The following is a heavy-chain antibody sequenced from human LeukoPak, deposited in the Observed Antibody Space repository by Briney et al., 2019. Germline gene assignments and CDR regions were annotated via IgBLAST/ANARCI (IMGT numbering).Heavy chain of an antibody. CDR2: IYYSGST. D-gene: IGHD1/OR15-1a*01. CDR1: GGSISSYY. Sequence: PSETLSLTCTVSGGSISSYYWSWIRQPPGKGLEWIGYIYYSGSTNYNPSLKSRVTISVDTSRNHFSLKLSSVTAADTAVYYCARKPIINNAWYYFDYWGQGTLVTVSS. J-gene: IGHJ4*02. V-gene: IGHV4-59*12. CDR3: ARKPIINNAWYYFDY.